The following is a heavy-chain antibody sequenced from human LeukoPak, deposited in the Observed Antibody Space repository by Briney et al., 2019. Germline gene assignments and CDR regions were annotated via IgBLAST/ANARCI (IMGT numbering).Heavy chain of an antibody. CDR3: ARDVYYGSGSPTVDY. D-gene: IGHD3-10*01. Sequence: GGSLRLSCAASGFTFSSYWMSWVRQAPGKGLEWVANIKQDGSEKYYVDPVKGRFTISRDNAKNSLYLQMNSLRAEDTAVYYCARDVYYGSGSPTVDYWGQGTLVTVSS. CDR2: IKQDGSEK. V-gene: IGHV3-7*01. CDR1: GFTFSSYW. J-gene: IGHJ4*02.